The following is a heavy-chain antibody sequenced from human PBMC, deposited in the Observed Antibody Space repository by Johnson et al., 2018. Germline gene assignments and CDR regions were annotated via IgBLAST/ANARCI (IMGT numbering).Heavy chain of an antibody. J-gene: IGHJ1*01. CDR2: INPSGGST. CDR1: GYTFTSYY. D-gene: IGHD4-17*01. V-gene: IGHV1-46*01. CDR3: ATAVTTSRYFQH. Sequence: QVQLVQSGAEVKKPGASVKVSCKASGYTFTSYYMHWVRQAPGQGLEWMGIINPSGGSTSYAQKFQGRVTMTRDTSTSTVYMELSSLRAEDTAVYYCATAVTTSRYFQHWGQGTLVTVSS.